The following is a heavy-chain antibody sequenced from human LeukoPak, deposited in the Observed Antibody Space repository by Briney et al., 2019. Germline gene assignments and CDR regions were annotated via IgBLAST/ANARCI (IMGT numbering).Heavy chain of an antibody. CDR1: GFTFSSYA. CDR3: ARDVPLVGAFDI. J-gene: IGHJ3*02. D-gene: IGHD3-9*01. CDR2: ISSSSSYI. V-gene: IGHV3-21*01. Sequence: GGSLRLSCAASGFTFSSYAMSWVRQAPGKGLEWVSSISSSSSYIYYADSVKGRFTISRDNAKNSLYLQMNSLRAEDTAVYYCARDVPLVGAFDIWGQGTMVTVSS.